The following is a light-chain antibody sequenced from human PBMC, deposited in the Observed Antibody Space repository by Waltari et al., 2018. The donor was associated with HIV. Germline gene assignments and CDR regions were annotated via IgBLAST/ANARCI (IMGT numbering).Light chain of an antibody. Sequence: DIQMTQSPSSLSASIGDSVTITCRASQNISHYLNWYQQKPGKAPTTLISTATTLQSGVPLRFRGSGSGTDFTLTITNLRPDDFATYFGQQSYSSPTFGPGTTVDIK. CDR2: TAT. V-gene: IGKV1-39*01. J-gene: IGKJ3*01. CDR3: QQSYSSPT. CDR1: QNISHY.